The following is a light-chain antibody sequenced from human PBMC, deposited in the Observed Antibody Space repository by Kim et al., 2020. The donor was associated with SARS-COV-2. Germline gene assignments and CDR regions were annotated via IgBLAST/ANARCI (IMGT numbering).Light chain of an antibody. CDR3: QSYDNGNQV. J-gene: IGLJ3*02. V-gene: IGLV6-57*02. CDR1: SGSIARND. Sequence: GTTIIISCTGSSGSIARNDVQWYQQRPGSAPTTVIYEDSKMLSSVPDRFSGSIDTDSNSSSLTISGLKTEDEADDYCQSYDNGNQVFGGVTQVTVL. CDR2: EDS.